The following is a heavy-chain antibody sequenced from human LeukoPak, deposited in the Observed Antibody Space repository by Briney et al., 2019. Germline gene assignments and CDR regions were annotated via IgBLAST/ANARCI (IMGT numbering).Heavy chain of an antibody. CDR3: ARDDYYGSGSSFDY. J-gene: IGHJ4*02. Sequence: SETLSLTCTVSGGSISSSSYYWGWIRQPPGKGLEWIGSIYYSGSTYYNPSLKSRATISVDTSKNQFSLKLSSVTAADTAVYYCARDDYYGSGSSFDYWGQGTLVTVSS. CDR1: GGSISSSSYY. V-gene: IGHV4-39*07. CDR2: IYYSGST. D-gene: IGHD3-10*01.